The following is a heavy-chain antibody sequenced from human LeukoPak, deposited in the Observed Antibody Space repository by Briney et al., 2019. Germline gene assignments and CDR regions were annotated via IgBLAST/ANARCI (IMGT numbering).Heavy chain of an antibody. CDR1: GFIFRTYN. V-gene: IGHV3-48*01. CDR3: ARTKVGWNSNWFDP. Sequence: PGGSLRLSCAASGFIFRTYNMNWVRQAPGQGLEWVSYISDSNSTVYYADSVKGRFTISRDNAKNSLYLHMNSLRAEDTAVYYCARTKVGWNSNWFDPWGQGTLVTVSS. D-gene: IGHD1-7*01. J-gene: IGHJ5*02. CDR2: ISDSNSTV.